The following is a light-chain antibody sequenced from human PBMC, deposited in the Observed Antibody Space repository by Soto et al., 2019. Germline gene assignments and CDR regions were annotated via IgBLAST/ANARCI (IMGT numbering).Light chain of an antibody. Sequence: EIVLTQSPGTLSLSPGERATLSCRASQSVSSSYLAWYQQKPGQGPRLLIHGASNRATGIPDRFSGSGSGTDFSLSISRVEPEDLAVYYCQQYGTSRAFGQGTKVEIK. CDR3: QQYGTSRA. V-gene: IGKV3-20*01. CDR1: QSVSSSY. CDR2: GAS. J-gene: IGKJ1*01.